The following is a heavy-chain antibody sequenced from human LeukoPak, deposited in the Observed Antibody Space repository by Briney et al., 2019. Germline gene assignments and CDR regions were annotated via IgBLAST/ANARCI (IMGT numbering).Heavy chain of an antibody. CDR2: IIPIFGTA. D-gene: IGHD3-3*01. Sequence: GSSVKVSCKATGGTFSSYAISWVRQAPGQGLEWMGGIIPIFGTANYAQKFQGRVTITTDESTSTAYMELNSLRSEDTAVYYCARGRFLEWLLRHYYYMDVWGKGTTVTVSS. J-gene: IGHJ6*03. CDR1: GGTFSSYA. V-gene: IGHV1-69*05. CDR3: ARGRFLEWLLRHYYYMDV.